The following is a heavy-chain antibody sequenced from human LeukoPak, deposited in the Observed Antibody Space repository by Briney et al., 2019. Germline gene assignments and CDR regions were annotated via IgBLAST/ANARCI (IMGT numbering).Heavy chain of an antibody. CDR1: GFTFSSYA. J-gene: IGHJ4*02. CDR3: AKDLSGYAER. V-gene: IGHV3-23*01. Sequence: GGSLRLSCAASGFTFSSYAMSWVRQAPGKGLEWVSAISGSGGSTYYADSVKGRLTISRDNSKNTLYLQMHSLRAEDTAVYHCAKDLSGYAERWGQGTLVTVSS. D-gene: IGHD5-12*01. CDR2: ISGSGGST.